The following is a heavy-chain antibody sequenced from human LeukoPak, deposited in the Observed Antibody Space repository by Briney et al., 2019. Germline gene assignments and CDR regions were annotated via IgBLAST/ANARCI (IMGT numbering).Heavy chain of an antibody. CDR2: IIPIFGTA. D-gene: IGHD6-13*01. CDR1: GGTFSSYA. Sequence: SVKVSCKASGGTFSSYAISWVRQAPGQGLEWMGGIIPIFGTANYAQKFQGRVTITANKSTSTAYMELSSLRSEDTAVYYCARGRAGIAAAGTSDYYYGMDVWGKGTTVTVSS. J-gene: IGHJ6*04. CDR3: ARGRAGIAAAGTSDYYYGMDV. V-gene: IGHV1-69*06.